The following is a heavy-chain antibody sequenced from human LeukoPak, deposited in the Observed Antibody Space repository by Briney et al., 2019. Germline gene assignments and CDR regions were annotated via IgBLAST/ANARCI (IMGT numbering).Heavy chain of an antibody. J-gene: IGHJ4*02. Sequence: GASVKVSCKASGYTFTGYYMHWVRQAPGQGLEWMGWINPNSGGTNYAQKFQGRVTMTRDTSISTAYMELSRLRSDDTAVYYCACERGYSYDPSWMGYWGQGTLVTVSS. CDR3: ACERGYSYDPSWMGY. CDR1: GYTFTGYY. CDR2: INPNSGGT. D-gene: IGHD5-18*01. V-gene: IGHV1-2*02.